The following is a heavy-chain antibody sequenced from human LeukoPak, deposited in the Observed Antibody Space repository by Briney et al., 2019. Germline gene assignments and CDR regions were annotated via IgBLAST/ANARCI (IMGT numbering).Heavy chain of an antibody. J-gene: IGHJ4*02. Sequence: ASVKVSRKASGYTLTSYDINWVRQATGQGLEWMGWMNPNSGNTGYAQKFQGRVTMTRNTSISTAYMELSSLRSEDTAVYYCARGRIWYGSGSYSPPDYWGQGTLVTVSS. CDR2: MNPNSGNT. CDR1: GYTLTSYD. D-gene: IGHD3-10*01. CDR3: ARGRIWYGSGSYSPPDY. V-gene: IGHV1-8*01.